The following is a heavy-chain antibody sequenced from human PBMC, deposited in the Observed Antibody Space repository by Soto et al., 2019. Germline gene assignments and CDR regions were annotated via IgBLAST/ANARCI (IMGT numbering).Heavy chain of an antibody. CDR2: IKQDGSEK. Sequence: GSLRLSCAASGFTFSSYWMSWVRQAPGKGLEWVANIKQDGSEKYYVDSVKGRFTISRDNAKNSLYLQMNSLRAEDTAVYYCARENYDFWSGYYGYYYYMDVWGKGTTVTVSS. V-gene: IGHV3-7*01. CDR1: GFTFSSYW. J-gene: IGHJ6*03. CDR3: ARENYDFWSGYYGYYYYMDV. D-gene: IGHD3-3*01.